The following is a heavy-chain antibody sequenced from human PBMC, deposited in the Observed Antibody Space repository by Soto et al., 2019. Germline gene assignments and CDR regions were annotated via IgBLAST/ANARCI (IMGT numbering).Heavy chain of an antibody. J-gene: IGHJ6*02. CDR2: IVVGSGNT. CDR3: AVVYSGYDAAVAGGYYYGMDV. Sequence: SVKVSCKASGFTFTSSAVQWVRLARGQRLEWIGWIVVGSGNTNYAQKFQERVTITRDMSTSTAYMERSSLRSEDTAVYYCAVVYSGYDAAVAGGYYYGMDVWG. CDR1: GFTFTSSA. V-gene: IGHV1-58*01. D-gene: IGHD5-12*01.